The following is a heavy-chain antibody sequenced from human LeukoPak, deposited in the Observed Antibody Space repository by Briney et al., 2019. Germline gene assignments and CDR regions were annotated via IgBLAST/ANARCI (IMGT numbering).Heavy chain of an antibody. CDR2: ISSSGSTI. J-gene: IGHJ1*01. CDR3: ARDRWYVEMATTQYFQH. CDR1: GFTFSDYY. Sequence: GGSLRLSCAASGFTFSDYYMSWIRQAPGKGLEWVSYISSSGSTIYYADSVKGRFTISRDNAKNSLYLQMNSLRAEDTAVYYCARDRWYVEMATTQYFQHWGQGTLVTVSS. V-gene: IGHV3-11*01. D-gene: IGHD5-24*01.